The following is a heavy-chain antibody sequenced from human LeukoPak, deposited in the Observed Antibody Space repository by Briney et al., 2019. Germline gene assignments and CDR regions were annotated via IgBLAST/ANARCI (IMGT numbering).Heavy chain of an antibody. Sequence: GGSLRLSCAASGFTFDYYGLSWVRQAPGKGLEWVSGINWNGGSTDYADSVKGRFTISRDNAKNSLCLQMNSLRAEDTALYYCARDRYYDSSDFLDYWGQGTLVTVSS. J-gene: IGHJ4*02. CDR1: GFTFDYYG. V-gene: IGHV3-20*04. CDR3: ARDRYYDSSDFLDY. CDR2: INWNGGST. D-gene: IGHD3-22*01.